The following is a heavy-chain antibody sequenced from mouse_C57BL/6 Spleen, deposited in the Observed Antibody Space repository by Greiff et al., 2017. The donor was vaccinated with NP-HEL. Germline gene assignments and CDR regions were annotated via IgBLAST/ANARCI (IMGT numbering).Heavy chain of an antibody. CDR3: ASRIYDGYYVFAY. V-gene: IGHV1-18*01. D-gene: IGHD2-3*01. CDR2: INPNNGGT. CDR1: GYTFTDYN. Sequence: EVQLQQSGPELVKPGASVKIPCKASGYTFTDYNMDWVKQSHGKSLEWIGDINPNNGGTVYNQKFKGKATLTVDKSSSTAYMELRSLTSEDTAVYYCASRIYDGYYVFAYWGQGTLVTVSA. J-gene: IGHJ3*01.